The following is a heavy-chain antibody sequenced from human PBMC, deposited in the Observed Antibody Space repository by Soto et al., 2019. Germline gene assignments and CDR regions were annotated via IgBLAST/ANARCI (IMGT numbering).Heavy chain of an antibody. CDR2: IYDSGST. CDR3: ARGRGDDYGDYSGWFDP. Sequence: PSETLSLTCTVSGGSISSYYWSWIRQPPGKGLEWIGYIYDSGSTNYNPSLKSRVTISVDTSKNQFSLKLSSVTAADTAVYYCARGRGDDYGDYSGWFDPWGQGTLVTVSS. V-gene: IGHV4-59*01. D-gene: IGHD4-17*01. J-gene: IGHJ5*02. CDR1: GGSISSYY.